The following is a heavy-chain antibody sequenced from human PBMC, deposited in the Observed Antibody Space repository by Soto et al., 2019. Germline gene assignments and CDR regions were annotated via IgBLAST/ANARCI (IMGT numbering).Heavy chain of an antibody. CDR1: GGSISDTYYS. V-gene: IGHV4-39*02. Sequence: SETLSLTCTVAGGSISDTYYSWSWIRQSPDKGLEWIGHIYNGGSTYYNPSLKSRVTISVDTSKNQFSLKLSSVTAADTAVYYCARERDVDTAMVGDDYWGQGTLVTVSS. D-gene: IGHD5-18*01. CDR2: IYNGGST. CDR3: ARERDVDTAMVGDDY. J-gene: IGHJ4*02.